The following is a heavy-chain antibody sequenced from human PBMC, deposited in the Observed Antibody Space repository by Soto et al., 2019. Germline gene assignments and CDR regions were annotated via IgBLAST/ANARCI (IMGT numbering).Heavy chain of an antibody. CDR2: ISYDGSNK. Sequence: QVQLVESGGGVVQPGRSLRLSCAASGFTFSSYGMHWVRQPPGKGLEWGAVISYDGSNKYYADSVKGRFTISRDNSKNALYLQMTSLRAEDTAVYYCAKDRRPNYYYGMDVWGQGTTVTVSS. CDR1: GFTFSSYG. D-gene: IGHD6-25*01. CDR3: AKDRRPNYYYGMDV. V-gene: IGHV3-30*18. J-gene: IGHJ6*02.